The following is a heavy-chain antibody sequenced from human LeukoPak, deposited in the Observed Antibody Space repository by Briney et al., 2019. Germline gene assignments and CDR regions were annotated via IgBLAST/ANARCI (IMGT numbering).Heavy chain of an antibody. Sequence: SETLSLTCTVSGGSIGSYYWSWIRQPPGKGLEWIGYIYYSGSTNYNPSLKSRVTISVDTSKNQFSLKLSSVTAADTAVYYCASFRRGSWYYWGQGTLVTVSS. CDR1: GGSIGSYY. CDR3: ASFRRGSWYY. D-gene: IGHD6-13*01. J-gene: IGHJ4*02. V-gene: IGHV4-59*01. CDR2: IYYSGST.